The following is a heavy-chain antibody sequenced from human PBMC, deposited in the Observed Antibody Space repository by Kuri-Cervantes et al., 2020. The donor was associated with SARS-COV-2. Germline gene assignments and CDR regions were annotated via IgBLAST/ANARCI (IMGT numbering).Heavy chain of an antibody. Sequence: GGSLRLSCEASGFIFSDYAIDWVRQAPGKGLEWVAIISYDGRNTKFADSVKGRFTISRDNSKNVVYLQMNSLRIEDTAVYYCARERGPDADGFDIWGQGTMVTVSS. CDR1: GFIFSDYA. J-gene: IGHJ3*02. CDR3: ARERGPDADGFDI. V-gene: IGHV3-30*14. CDR2: ISYDGRNT. D-gene: IGHD3-10*01.